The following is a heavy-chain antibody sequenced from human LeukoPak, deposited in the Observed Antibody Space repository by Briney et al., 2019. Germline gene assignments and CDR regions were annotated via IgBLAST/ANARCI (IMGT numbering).Heavy chain of an antibody. CDR2: ISSSSSTI. Sequence: GGSLRLSCAASGFTFSSYSINWVRQAPGKGLEWVSYISSSSSTIYYADSVKGRFTISRDNAKNSLYLQMNSLRAEDTAVYYCAKDAVPAASYFDYWGQGTLVTVSS. CDR1: GFTFSSYS. V-gene: IGHV3-48*04. J-gene: IGHJ4*02. CDR3: AKDAVPAASYFDY. D-gene: IGHD2-2*01.